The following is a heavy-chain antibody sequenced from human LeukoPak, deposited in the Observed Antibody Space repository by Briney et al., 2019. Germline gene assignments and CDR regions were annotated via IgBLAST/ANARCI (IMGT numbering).Heavy chain of an antibody. V-gene: IGHV5-51*01. CDR1: GYSFTNYW. Sequence: GESLKISCKGSGYSFTNYWIGWVRQMPGKGLEWMGIIYPGDSDTRYSPSFQGQVTISADKSITTAYLQWSSLNASDTAMYYCARPSSYYHFGPDGFDIWGQGTTVTVSS. J-gene: IGHJ3*02. D-gene: IGHD3-10*01. CDR3: ARPSSYYHFGPDGFDI. CDR2: IYPGDSDT.